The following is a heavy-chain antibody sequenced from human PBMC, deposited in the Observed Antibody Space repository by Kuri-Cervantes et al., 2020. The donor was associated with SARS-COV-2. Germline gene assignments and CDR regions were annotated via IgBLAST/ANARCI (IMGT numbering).Heavy chain of an antibody. CDR1: GFTFSSYG. CDR2: ISYDGSNK. D-gene: IGHD6-13*01. J-gene: IGHJ4*02. V-gene: IGHV3-30*03. Sequence: GESLKISCAASGFTFSSYGMHWVRQAPGKGLEWVAVISYDGSNKYYADSVKGRFTISRDNAKNSLYLQMNSLRAEDTAVYYFARDQGTHIAAASFDYWGQGTLVTVSS. CDR3: ARDQGTHIAAASFDY.